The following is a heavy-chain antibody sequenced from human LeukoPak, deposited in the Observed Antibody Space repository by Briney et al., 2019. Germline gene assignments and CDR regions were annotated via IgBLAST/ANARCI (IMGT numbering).Heavy chain of an antibody. CDR3: ARGLRYCSGGRCYFSPPYYYYMDV. J-gene: IGHJ6*03. CDR1: GYTYSTYG. D-gene: IGHD2-15*01. V-gene: IGHV1-18*01. CDR2: INGYKGNT. Sequence: ASVKVSCKASGYTYSTYGISWVRQAPGQGLEWMGWINGYKGNTNYAQKLQGRVTMTTDTSTSTAYMELRSLRSDDTAVYYCARGLRYCSGGRCYFSPPYYYYMDVWGKGTTVTISS.